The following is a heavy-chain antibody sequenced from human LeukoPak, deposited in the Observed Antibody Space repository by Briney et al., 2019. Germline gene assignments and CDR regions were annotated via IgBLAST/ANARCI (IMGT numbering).Heavy chain of an antibody. CDR3: ATRGY. Sequence: SETLSLTCTVSGGFISGYYWSWIRQPPGKGLEWIGYIYNSGSNNYNPSLKSRVTISIDTSKNQFSLKLTSVTAADTAVYYCATRGYRGQGTLVTVSS. J-gene: IGHJ4*02. CDR2: IYNSGSN. V-gene: IGHV4-59*08. D-gene: IGHD3-10*01. CDR1: GGFISGYY.